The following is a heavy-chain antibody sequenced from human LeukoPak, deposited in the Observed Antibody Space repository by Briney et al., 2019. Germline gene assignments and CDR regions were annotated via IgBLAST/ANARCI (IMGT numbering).Heavy chain of an antibody. CDR3: ARDFTNYSGYEQFDY. CDR2: ISAYNGNT. J-gene: IGHJ4*02. V-gene: IGHV1-18*04. D-gene: IGHD5-12*01. Sequence: ASVKVSCKASGYTFTSYGINWVRQAPGQGLEWMGWISAYNGNTNYAQKLQGRVTMTTDTSTSTAYMELRSLRSDDTAVYYCARDFTNYSGYEQFDYWGQGTLVTVSS. CDR1: GYTFTSYG.